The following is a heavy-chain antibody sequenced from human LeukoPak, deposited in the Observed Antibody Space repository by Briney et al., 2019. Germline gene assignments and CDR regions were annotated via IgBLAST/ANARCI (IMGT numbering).Heavy chain of an antibody. CDR2: ISAYNGNT. V-gene: IGHV1-18*01. J-gene: IGHJ6*02. CDR3: VRDCYGSGSYYQTSYYYYGMDV. Sequence: ASVKVSCKASGYTFTSYGISWVRQAPGQGLEWMGWISAYNGNTNYAQKLQGRVTMTTDTSTSTAYMELRSLRSDDTAVYYCVRDCYGSGSYYQTSYYYYGMDVWGQGTTVTVSS. CDR1: GYTFTSYG. D-gene: IGHD3-10*01.